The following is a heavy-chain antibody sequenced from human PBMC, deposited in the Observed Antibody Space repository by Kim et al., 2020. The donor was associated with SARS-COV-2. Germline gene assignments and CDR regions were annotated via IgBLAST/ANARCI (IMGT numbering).Heavy chain of an antibody. V-gene: IGHV4-61*01. J-gene: IGHJ4*02. Sequence: SETLSLTCTVSAGSVSSGSYFWSWIRQPPGKGLEWIGYMFSDGNTNYSPSLKSRVVISLGTSKNQVSLRLSSVTPADTAVYYCARGRNNFSGSGSRPFDAWGQGTLVSVSS. D-gene: IGHD3-10*01. CDR3: ARGRNNFSGSGSRPFDA. CDR2: MFSDGNT. CDR1: AGSVSSGSYF.